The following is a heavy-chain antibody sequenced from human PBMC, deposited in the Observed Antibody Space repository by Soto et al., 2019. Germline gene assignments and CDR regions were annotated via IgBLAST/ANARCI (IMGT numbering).Heavy chain of an antibody. V-gene: IGHV4-31*03. CDR3: ASLNSGLYHSVDS. CDR2: IYSTGST. CDR1: GGSIRSGGYF. J-gene: IGHJ4*02. Sequence: QVQLEASGPGLVKPSQTVSLTCSVSGGSIRSGGYFWTWIRQHPGKGLEYIGHIYSTGSTYYIPSLTRRISMSLDTSKNQLSLNLTSVTAADTALYCCASLNSGLYHSVDSWGQGALVTVSS. D-gene: IGHD6-25*01.